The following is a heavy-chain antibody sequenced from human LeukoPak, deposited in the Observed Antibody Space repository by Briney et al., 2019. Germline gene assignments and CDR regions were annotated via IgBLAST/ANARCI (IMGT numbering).Heavy chain of an antibody. CDR2: IKQDGSEK. D-gene: IGHD6-13*01. CDR3: AREREQPCFDY. Sequence: PGGSLGLSCAASGFTFSSYWMSWVRQAPGKGLEWVANIKQDGSEKYYVDSVKGRFTISRDNAKNSLYLQMNSLRAEDTAVYYCAREREQPCFDYWGQGTLVTVSS. J-gene: IGHJ4*02. V-gene: IGHV3-7*01. CDR1: GFTFSSYW.